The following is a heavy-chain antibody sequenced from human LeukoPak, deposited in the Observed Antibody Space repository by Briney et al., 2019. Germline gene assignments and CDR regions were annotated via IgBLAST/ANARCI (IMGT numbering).Heavy chain of an antibody. Sequence: GESLKISCKGSGSSFTTYWIGWVRQLPGKGLEWMGIIYPGDSDTRYSPSFQGQVTISADKSISTAYLQWSSLKASDTAMYYCARAHGSWYNWFDPWGQGTLVTVSS. V-gene: IGHV5-51*01. CDR2: IYPGDSDT. D-gene: IGHD6-13*01. CDR3: ARAHGSWYNWFDP. J-gene: IGHJ5*02. CDR1: GSSFTTYW.